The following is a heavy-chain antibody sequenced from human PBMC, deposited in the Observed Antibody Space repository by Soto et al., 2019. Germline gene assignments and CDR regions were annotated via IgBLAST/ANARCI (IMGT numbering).Heavy chain of an antibody. CDR1: GGSISSYY. D-gene: IGHD6-6*01. CDR2: IYYSGST. V-gene: IGHV4-59*01. Sequence: SETLSLTCTVSGGSISSYYWSWIRQPPGKGLEWIGYIYYSGSTNYNPSLKSRVTISVDTSKNQFSLKLSSVTAADTAVYYCARVLRGIAARGWFDPWGQGTLVTVSS. CDR3: ARVLRGIAARGWFDP. J-gene: IGHJ5*02.